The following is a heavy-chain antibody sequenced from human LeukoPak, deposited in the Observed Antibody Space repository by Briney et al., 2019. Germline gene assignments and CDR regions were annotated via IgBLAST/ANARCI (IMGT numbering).Heavy chain of an antibody. Sequence: GGSLRLTCAASGFTFSSYSMNWVRQAPGKGLEWVSSISSSSSYIYYADSVKGRFTISRDNANNSLYLQMNSLRAEDTAVYYCARTGLVVPAAIGGDWFDPWGQGTLVTVSS. J-gene: IGHJ5*02. CDR3: ARTGLVVPAAIGGDWFDP. CDR1: GFTFSSYS. D-gene: IGHD2-2*02. CDR2: ISSSSSYI. V-gene: IGHV3-21*01.